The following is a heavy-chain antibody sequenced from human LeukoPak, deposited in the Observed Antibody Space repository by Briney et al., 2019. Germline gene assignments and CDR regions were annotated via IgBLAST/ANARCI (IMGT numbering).Heavy chain of an antibody. V-gene: IGHV3-30*02. CDR2: IHTDQTIQ. CDR3: AKNPLVAGTIYFDS. D-gene: IGHD6-19*01. J-gene: IGHJ4*02. CDR1: GFTFSGFG. Sequence: EGSLRLSCAASGFTFSGFGMHWVRQAPGKGLEWVAYIHTDQTIQYYADSVKGRFTISRDNSKSTLYLEMNSLRAEDTAVYYCAKNPLVAGTIYFDSWGQGTLLTVSS.